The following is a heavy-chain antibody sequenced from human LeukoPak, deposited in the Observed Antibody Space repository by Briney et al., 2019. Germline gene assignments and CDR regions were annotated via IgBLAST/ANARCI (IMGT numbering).Heavy chain of an antibody. Sequence: SETLSLTCAVYGGSFSGYYWSWIRQPPGKGLEWIGAINHSGSTNYNPSLKSRVTISVDTSKNQFSLKLSSVTAADTAVYYCARLEGGSGSYYKIDYWGQGTLVTVSS. V-gene: IGHV4-34*01. CDR1: GGSFSGYY. D-gene: IGHD3-10*01. CDR3: ARLEGGSGSYYKIDY. CDR2: INHSGST. J-gene: IGHJ4*02.